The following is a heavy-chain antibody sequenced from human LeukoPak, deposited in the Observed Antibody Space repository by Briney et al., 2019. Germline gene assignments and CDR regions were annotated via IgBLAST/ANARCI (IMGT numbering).Heavy chain of an antibody. CDR2: IIPIFGTA. Sequence: SAKVSCKASGGTFSSYAISWVRQAPGQGLEWMGGIIPIFGTANYAQKFQGRITITADESTSTAYMELSSLRSEDTAVYYCARVGLYQLLLWDHWFDPWGQGTLVTVSS. J-gene: IGHJ5*02. D-gene: IGHD2-2*01. CDR1: GGTFSSYA. V-gene: IGHV1-69*13. CDR3: ARVGLYQLLLWDHWFDP.